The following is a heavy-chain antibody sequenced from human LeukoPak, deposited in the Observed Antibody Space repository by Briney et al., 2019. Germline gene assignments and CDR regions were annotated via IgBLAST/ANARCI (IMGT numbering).Heavy chain of an antibody. CDR2: IYYSGST. D-gene: IGHD2-15*01. CDR1: GGSISSSSYY. V-gene: IGHV4-39*01. CDR3: GRPNCSGGSCYVKVWFDP. Sequence: SETLSLTCTVSGGSISSSSYYWGWIRQPPGKGLEWIGSIYYSGSTYYNPSLKSRVTISVDTSKNQFSLKLSSVTAADTAVYYCGRPNCSGGSCYVKVWFDPWGQGTLVTVSS. J-gene: IGHJ5*02.